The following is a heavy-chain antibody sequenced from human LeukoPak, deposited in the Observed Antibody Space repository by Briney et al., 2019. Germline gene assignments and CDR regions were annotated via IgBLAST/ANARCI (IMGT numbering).Heavy chain of an antibody. J-gene: IGHJ4*02. Sequence: GGSLRLSCTASKFTFGNYGMQWVRQAPGKGLEWVAVVSSDGGTKYYAYSVKGRFTISRDNSRNTMYLQMDSLRAEDTAVYYCAKEYDSGGYGANFDYWGQGTLVTVSS. CDR2: VSSDGGTK. D-gene: IGHD3-10*01. CDR3: AKEYDSGGYGANFDY. CDR1: KFTFGNYG. V-gene: IGHV3-30*18.